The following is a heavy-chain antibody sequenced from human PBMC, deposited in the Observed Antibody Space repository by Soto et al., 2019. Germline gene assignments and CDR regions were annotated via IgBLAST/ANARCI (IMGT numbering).Heavy chain of an antibody. Sequence: PGGPRRASFTASVFTFITYGMHWVHQAPGKGLGWLALISYDGRNRNSADAVKGRFTISRDNAKNTLYLQMNSLRVEDTAVYYCAKDEVRTPSLYDMDVWGQGTKATCSS. CDR2: ISYDGRNR. D-gene: IGHD3-10*01. CDR3: AKDEVRTPSLYDMDV. V-gene: IGHV3-30*18. CDR1: VFTFITYG. J-gene: IGHJ6*02.